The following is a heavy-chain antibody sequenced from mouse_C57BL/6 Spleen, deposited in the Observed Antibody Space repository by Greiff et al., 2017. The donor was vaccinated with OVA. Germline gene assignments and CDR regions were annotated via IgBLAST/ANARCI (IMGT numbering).Heavy chain of an antibody. J-gene: IGHJ2*01. Sequence: QVQLQQPGAELVRPGSSVKLSCKASGYTFTSYWMHWVKQRPIQGLEWIGNIDPSDSETHYNQKFKDKATLTVDKSSSTAYMQLSSLTSEDSAVYYCARYGVVDFCDYWGQGTTLTVSS. CDR1: GYTFTSYW. CDR3: ARYGVVDFCDY. CDR2: IDPSDSET. V-gene: IGHV1-52*01. D-gene: IGHD1-1*01.